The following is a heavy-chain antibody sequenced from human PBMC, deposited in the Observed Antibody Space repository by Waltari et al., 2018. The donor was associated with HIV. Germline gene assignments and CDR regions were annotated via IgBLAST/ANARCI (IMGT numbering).Heavy chain of an antibody. CDR3: ARDIAVAGTWYFDY. CDR2: ISHSGST. J-gene: IGHJ4*01. Sequence: QVQLQPWGAGLLKPSGTLSLTCAVPGGSFSGYYLSWFRLPPGKGLEWIGEISHSGSTHSHPSLKSRVTISVDTSKNQFSLKLSSVTAADTAVYYCARDIAVAGTWYFDYWGHGTLVTVSS. CDR1: GGSFSGYY. D-gene: IGHD6-19*01. V-gene: IGHV4-34*01.